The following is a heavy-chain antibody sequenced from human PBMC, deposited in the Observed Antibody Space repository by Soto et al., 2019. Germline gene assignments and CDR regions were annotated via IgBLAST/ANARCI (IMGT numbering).Heavy chain of an antibody. CDR3: ARAAYLDYDYFWGSYRPLGSDAFDI. CDR2: ISGSGGST. V-gene: IGHV3-23*01. D-gene: IGHD3-16*02. CDR1: GFTFSSYA. Sequence: GGSLRLSCAASGFTFSSYAMSWVRQAPGKGLEWVSAISGSGGSTYYADSVKGRFTISRDNSKNTLYLQMNSLRAEDTAVYYCARAAYLDYDYFWGSYRPLGSDAFDIWGQGTMVTVSS. J-gene: IGHJ3*02.